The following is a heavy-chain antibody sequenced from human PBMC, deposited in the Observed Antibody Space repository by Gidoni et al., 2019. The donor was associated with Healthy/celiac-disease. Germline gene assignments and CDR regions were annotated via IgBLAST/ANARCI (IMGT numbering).Heavy chain of an antibody. Sequence: QVQLVESGGGVVQPGRSLRLSCAASGFTFSSYGMHWVRQAPGKGLEWVAVIWYDGSNKYYADSVKGRFTISRDNSKNTLYLQMNSLRAEDTAVYYCAREGYCSGGSCYNYYYYYGMDVWGQGTTVTVSS. CDR2: IWYDGSNK. CDR3: AREGYCSGGSCYNYYYYYGMDV. D-gene: IGHD2-15*01. J-gene: IGHJ6*02. CDR1: GFTFSSYG. V-gene: IGHV3-33*01.